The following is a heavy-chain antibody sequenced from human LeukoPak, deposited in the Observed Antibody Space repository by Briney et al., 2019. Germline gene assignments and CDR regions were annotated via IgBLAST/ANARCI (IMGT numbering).Heavy chain of an antibody. CDR3: ARSLSTAGIDY. J-gene: IGHJ4*02. CDR1: GYSISSGRY. CDR2: AFHSGST. Sequence: SETLSLTCTVSGYSISSGRYWGWIRQPPGKGLEWIGSAFHSGSTYYNPSLKSRVTISVDTSKNQFSLNLRSVTAADTAMYFCARSLSTAGIDYWGQGTLVTVSS. V-gene: IGHV4-38-2*02. D-gene: IGHD2-2*01.